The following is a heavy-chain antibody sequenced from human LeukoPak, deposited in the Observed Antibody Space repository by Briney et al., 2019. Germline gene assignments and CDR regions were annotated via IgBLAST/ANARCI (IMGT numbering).Heavy chain of an antibody. Sequence: GGSLRLSCAASGFTFSNYAMSWVRQAPGKGLEWGSTISDRVGSTYYADSGKGRVTISRDNSKNTLSLQMNSLRAEDTAIHYCAKVPYSDYGSGRPPFMDVWGQGPTVAVSS. J-gene: IGHJ6*02. CDR3: AKVPYSDYGSGRPPFMDV. CDR2: ISDRVGST. V-gene: IGHV3-23*01. D-gene: IGHD3-10*01. CDR1: GFTFSNYA.